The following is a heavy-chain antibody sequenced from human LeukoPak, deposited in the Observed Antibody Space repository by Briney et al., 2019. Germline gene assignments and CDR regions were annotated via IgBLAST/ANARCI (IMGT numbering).Heavy chain of an antibody. CDR1: GFTVSSYA. CDR3: AREAEMATIKPPFDY. Sequence: GGSLRLSCAASGFTVSSYAMHWVRQAPGKGLEWMAVISYDGSNKYYADSVKGRFTISRDNSKNTLYLQMNSLRAEDTAVYYCAREAEMATIKPPFDYWGQGTLVTVSS. V-gene: IGHV3-30*01. D-gene: IGHD5-24*01. CDR2: ISYDGSNK. J-gene: IGHJ4*02.